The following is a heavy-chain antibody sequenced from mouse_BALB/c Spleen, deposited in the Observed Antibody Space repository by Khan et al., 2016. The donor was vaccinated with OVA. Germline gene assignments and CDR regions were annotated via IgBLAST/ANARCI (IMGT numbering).Heavy chain of an antibody. D-gene: IGHD3-1*01. CDR1: GYTFTNYW. CDR2: IFPGGGYT. Sequence: QVQLQQSGAELVRPGTSVKMSCKAAGYTFTNYWIGWVKQRPGHGLEWIGDIFPGGGYTNYNEKFKGKATLTADTSSSTAYMQLSSLTSEDSALFYCGRRGAARAKGDYFDYWGQGTPLTVSS. CDR3: GRRGAARAKGDYFDY. V-gene: IGHV1-63*02. J-gene: IGHJ2*01.